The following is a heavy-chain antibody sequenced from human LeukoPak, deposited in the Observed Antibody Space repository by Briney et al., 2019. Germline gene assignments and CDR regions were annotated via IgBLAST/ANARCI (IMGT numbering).Heavy chain of an antibody. V-gene: IGHV3-20*04. CDR1: TLTIGDYG. J-gene: IGHJ4*02. D-gene: IGHD6-13*01. Sequence: GGSLRLSCVASTLTIGDYGMSWVRQAPGKGLEWVSGIDWSGDATSYSDSVKGRFTISRDNAKNSLYLQMTSLRAEDTAVYYCARDLSASWYSLGYWGQGTLVTVSS. CDR3: ARDLSASWYSLGY. CDR2: IDWSGDAT.